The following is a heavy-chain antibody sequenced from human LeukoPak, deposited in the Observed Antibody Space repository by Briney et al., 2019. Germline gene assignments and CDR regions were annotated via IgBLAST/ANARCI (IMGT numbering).Heavy chain of an antibody. Sequence: PSETLSLTCTVSGGSISSSYWSWVRQPPGKGLEWIGYVSYDGSTNYSPSLKSRVTISLYTSKNQYSLNLSSVTTADTAVYYCARTTTTFDDWGQGTLVTVSS. CDR1: GGSISSSY. D-gene: IGHD4-11*01. J-gene: IGHJ4*02. CDR2: VSYDGST. V-gene: IGHV4-59*01. CDR3: ARTTTTFDD.